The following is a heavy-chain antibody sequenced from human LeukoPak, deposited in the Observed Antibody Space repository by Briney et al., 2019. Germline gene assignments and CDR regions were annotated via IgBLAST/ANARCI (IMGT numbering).Heavy chain of an antibody. CDR2: ITWNSGTI. D-gene: IGHD3-10*01. V-gene: IGHV3-9*01. CDR3: AKSVSSYGYYFYGVDV. CDR1: GFTFDEYG. Sequence: GGSLRLSCAASGFTFDEYGMHWVRQAPGKGLERVSHITWNSGTISYADSVKGRFTISRDNAKNSLSLQMNSLRAEDTALYYCAKSVSSYGYYFYGVDVWGQGTTVTVSS. J-gene: IGHJ6*02.